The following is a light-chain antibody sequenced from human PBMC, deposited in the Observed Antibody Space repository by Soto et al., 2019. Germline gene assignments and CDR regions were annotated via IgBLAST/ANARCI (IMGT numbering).Light chain of an antibody. CDR2: GAS. J-gene: IGKJ4*01. Sequence: IQMTQSPSSLSASVGDRVTITCRASQRISRHLNRYQQKPGKAPKLLIYGASSLQSGVPSRITGSGSGTDFTLSISSLQPEDCATYYCQQSYSAPLTFGGGTKVEIK. CDR3: QQSYSAPLT. V-gene: IGKV1-39*01. CDR1: QRISRH.